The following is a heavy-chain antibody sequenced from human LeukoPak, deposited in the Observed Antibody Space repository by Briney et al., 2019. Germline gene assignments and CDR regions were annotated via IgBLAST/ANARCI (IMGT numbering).Heavy chain of an antibody. CDR3: ARRGYYDSSGYDY. Sequence: PGGSLRLSCAAPGFTFSSYEMNWVRQAPGKGLEWVSYISSSGSTIYYADSVKGRFTISRDNAKNSLYLQMNSLRAEDTAVYYCARRGYYDSSGYDYWGQGTLVTVSS. CDR1: GFTFSSYE. D-gene: IGHD3-22*01. J-gene: IGHJ4*02. CDR2: ISSSGSTI. V-gene: IGHV3-48*03.